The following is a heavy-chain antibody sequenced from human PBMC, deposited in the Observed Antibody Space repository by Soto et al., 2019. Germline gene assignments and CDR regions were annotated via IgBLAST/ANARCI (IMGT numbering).Heavy chain of an antibody. CDR1: GASMSDYY. CDR2: LHYSGSD. V-gene: IGHV4-59*03. D-gene: IGHD1-26*01. J-gene: IGHJ4*02. CDR3: AKSGSFFRPSLGYFDY. Sequence: QVQLQESGPGLVKPSQTLSLTCTVSGASMSDYYGSWIRQSPGKGLEHIGYLHYSGSDNYNPSLKSRVTISMDTSKNQFSLRLSSVTAADTAIYYCAKSGSFFRPSLGYFDYWGQGTLVTVSS.